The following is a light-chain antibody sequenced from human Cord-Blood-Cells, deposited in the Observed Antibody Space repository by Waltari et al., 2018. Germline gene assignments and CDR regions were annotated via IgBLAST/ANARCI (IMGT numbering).Light chain of an antibody. CDR3: QKYNSAPLT. J-gene: IGKJ4*01. Sequence: DIQMTQSPSSLSASVGDRVNITCRASQVISNYLAWYQQKPGKVPKLLIYAASTLQSGVPSRFSGSGSGTDFTLTISSLQPEDVATYYCQKYNSAPLTFGGGTKVEIK. CDR1: QVISNY. V-gene: IGKV1-27*01. CDR2: AAS.